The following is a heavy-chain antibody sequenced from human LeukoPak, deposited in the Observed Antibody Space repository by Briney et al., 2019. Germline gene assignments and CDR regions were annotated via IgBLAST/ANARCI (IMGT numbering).Heavy chain of an antibody. J-gene: IGHJ6*03. CDR3: ARDSTPRGVTTSYYYYYYMDV. CDR2: INPNSGGT. V-gene: IGHV1-2*02. Sequence: ASVKVSCKASGYTFTGYYMHWVRQAPGQGLEWMGWINPNSGGTNYAQKFQGRVTMTRDTSISTAYMELSRLRSDDTAVYYCARDSTPRGVTTSYYYYYYMDVWGKGTTVTVSS. D-gene: IGHD4-17*01. CDR1: GYTFTGYY.